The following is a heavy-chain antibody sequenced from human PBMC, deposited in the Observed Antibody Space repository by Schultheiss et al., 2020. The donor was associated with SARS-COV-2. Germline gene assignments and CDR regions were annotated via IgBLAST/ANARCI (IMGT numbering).Heavy chain of an antibody. CDR2: IIPIFGTA. CDR3: ARNDPGIAAAGSEGDY. D-gene: IGHD6-13*01. V-gene: IGHV1-69*13. Sequence: SVKVSCKASGYTFTNFGISWVRQAPGQGLEWMGGIIPIFGTANYAQKFQGRVTITADESTSTAYMELSSLRSEDTAIYYCARNDPGIAAAGSEGDYWGQGTLVTVSS. CDR1: GYTFTNFG. J-gene: IGHJ4*02.